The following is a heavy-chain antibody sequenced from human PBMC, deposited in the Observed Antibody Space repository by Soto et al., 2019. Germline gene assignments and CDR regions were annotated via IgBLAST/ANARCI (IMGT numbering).Heavy chain of an antibody. D-gene: IGHD3-10*01. V-gene: IGHV4-59*01. Sequence: NPSETLSLTCSVSGGSIRSYYWTWIRQPPGQALEWIGNIHFSGTTYYNPSLESRVTISVDTSKNQFSLRVTSVSAADTAVYYCARSGTYPVFIDLWGQGTLVTVSS. J-gene: IGHJ4*02. CDR3: ARSGTYPVFIDL. CDR1: GGSIRSYY. CDR2: IHFSGTT.